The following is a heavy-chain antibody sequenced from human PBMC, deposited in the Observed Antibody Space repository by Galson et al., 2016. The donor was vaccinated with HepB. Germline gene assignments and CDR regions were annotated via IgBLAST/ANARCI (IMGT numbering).Heavy chain of an antibody. CDR2: IYPSGRT. Sequence: ETLSLTCAVSGGSITANTFYWSWLRQPPGKGLEWIATIYPSGRTNYKSSLQGRVSMSVDTSKNQLSLTLSSVSAADTAIYYCARRSSRHGTDTYSFDYWGRGTLATVSS. CDR3: ARRSSRHGTDTYSFDY. V-gene: IGHV4-39*01. J-gene: IGHJ4*02. CDR1: GGSITANTFY. D-gene: IGHD1-14*01.